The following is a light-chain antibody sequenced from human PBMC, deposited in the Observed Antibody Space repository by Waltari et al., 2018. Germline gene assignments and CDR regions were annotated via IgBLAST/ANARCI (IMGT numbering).Light chain of an antibody. J-gene: IGLJ3*02. CDR1: SSDFGIYNR. V-gene: IGLV2-18*01. Sequence: QSALTQPPSVSGSPGQSVTISCTGSSSDFGIYNRVSWYQLPPGTAPKLIIVDVTNRPSGVPDRLSGSKSGNTASLTISGLQAEDEADYYCSLYTSSSTWVFGGGTKLTVL. CDR2: DVT. CDR3: SLYTSSSTWV.